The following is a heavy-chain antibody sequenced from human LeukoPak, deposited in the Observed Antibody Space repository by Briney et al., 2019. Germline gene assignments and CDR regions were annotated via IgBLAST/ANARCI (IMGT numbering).Heavy chain of an antibody. V-gene: IGHV4-39*07. J-gene: IGHJ4*02. CDR3: ARALFWSGYSFFDY. D-gene: IGHD3-3*01. CDR1: GGSISSSSYY. CDR2: IYYRGST. Sequence: SETLSLTCTVSGGSISSSSYYWGWIRQPPGKGLEWIGSIYYRGSTYYNPSLRSRITLSLDTSKSQFSLSLSSVTAADTAVYYCARALFWSGYSFFDYWGQGTLVTVSS.